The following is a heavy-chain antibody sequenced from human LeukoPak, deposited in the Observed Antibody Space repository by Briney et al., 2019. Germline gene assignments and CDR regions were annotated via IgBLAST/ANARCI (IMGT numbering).Heavy chain of an antibody. Sequence: ASVKVSCKASGYTFTSYAIHWVRQAPGQRLEWMGWINAGNGNTKYSQKFQDRVTITRDTSAGTAYMELSSLRSEDTAVYYCARGSMIVDDYWGQGTLVTVSS. J-gene: IGHJ4*02. D-gene: IGHD2-21*01. CDR1: GYTFTSYA. V-gene: IGHV1-3*01. CDR2: INAGNGNT. CDR3: ARGSMIVDDY.